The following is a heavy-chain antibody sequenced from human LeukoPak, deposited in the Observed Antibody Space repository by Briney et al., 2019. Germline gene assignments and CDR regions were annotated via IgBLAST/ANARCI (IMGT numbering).Heavy chain of an antibody. D-gene: IGHD6-13*01. J-gene: IGHJ4*02. CDR3: AKGYSSSWYDLYFDY. Sequence: GGSLRLSCVASGFTFDDYAMHWVRQAPGKGLEWVSGISWNSGSIGYADSVKGRFTISRDNAKNSLYLQMNSLRAEDTALYYCAKGYSSSWYDLYFDYWGQGTLVTVSS. V-gene: IGHV3-9*01. CDR2: ISWNSGSI. CDR1: GFTFDDYA.